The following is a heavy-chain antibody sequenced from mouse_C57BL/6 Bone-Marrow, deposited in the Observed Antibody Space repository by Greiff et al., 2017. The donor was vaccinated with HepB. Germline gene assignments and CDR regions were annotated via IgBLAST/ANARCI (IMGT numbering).Heavy chain of an antibody. J-gene: IGHJ2*01. Sequence: EVQLQQSGPELVKPGASVKISCKASGYTFTDYYMNWVKQSHGKSLEWIGDINPNNGGTSYNQKFKGKATLTVDKSSSTAYMERRSLTSEDSAVYYCARSSRGYWGQGTTLTVSS. CDR1: GYTFTDYY. CDR3: ARSSRGY. V-gene: IGHV1-26*01. CDR2: INPNNGGT.